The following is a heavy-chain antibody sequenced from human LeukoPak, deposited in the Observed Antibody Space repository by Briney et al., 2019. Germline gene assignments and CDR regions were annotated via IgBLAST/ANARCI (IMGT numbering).Heavy chain of an antibody. V-gene: IGHV1-69*05. D-gene: IGHD1-26*01. CDR1: GGTFSSYA. Sequence: ASVKVSCKASGGTFSSYAISWVRQAPGQGLEWMGGIIPIFGTANYAQKFQGRVTMTRDTSTSTVYMELSSLRSEDTAVYYCAAAPSGSYLVDYWGQGTLVTVSS. J-gene: IGHJ4*02. CDR2: IIPIFGTA. CDR3: AAAPSGSYLVDY.